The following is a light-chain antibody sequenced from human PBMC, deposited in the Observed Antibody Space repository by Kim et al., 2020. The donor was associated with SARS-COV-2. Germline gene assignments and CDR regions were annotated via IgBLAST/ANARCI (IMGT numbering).Light chain of an antibody. CDR1: QGVSSN. Sequence: EIVMTQSPATLSVSPGDRATLSCRASQGVSSNLAWFQQKPGQAPRLLIYGASTRATGIPARFSGTGSGTEFTLTISSLQSEDFAVYYCRQYNNWPPVTFGQGTRLEIK. J-gene: IGKJ5*01. V-gene: IGKV3-15*01. CDR2: GAS. CDR3: RQYNNWPPVT.